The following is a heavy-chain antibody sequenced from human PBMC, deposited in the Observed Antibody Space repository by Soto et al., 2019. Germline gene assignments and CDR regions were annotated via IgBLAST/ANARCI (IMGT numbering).Heavy chain of an antibody. J-gene: IGHJ4*02. CDR2: INAHSGGT. CDR1: GFSFTGYY. D-gene: IGHD6-13*01. V-gene: IGHV1-2*02. CDR3: ARDPVGYSSSWYYDYFDY. Sequence: ASMKVSCKASGFSFTGYYIHWLRQAPGQGLEWMGWINAHSGGTEYAQKFQGRVTLTRDTSIATAYLTLTSLTSDDTALYYCARDPVGYSSSWYYDYFDYWGQGTLVNVS.